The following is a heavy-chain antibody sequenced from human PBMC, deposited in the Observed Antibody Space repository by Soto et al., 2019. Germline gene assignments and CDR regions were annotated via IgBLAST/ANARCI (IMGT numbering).Heavy chain of an antibody. CDR3: ARGYDSSGDEQDYYYYGMDV. V-gene: IGHV1-69*13. Sequence: ASVKVSCKASGYTLTSYGVSWVRQAPGQGLEWMGGIIPIFGTANYAQKFQGRVTITADESTSTAYMELSSLRSEDTAVYYCARGYDSSGDEQDYYYYGMDVWGQGTTVTVSS. J-gene: IGHJ6*02. CDR2: IIPIFGTA. D-gene: IGHD3-22*01. CDR1: GYTLTSYG.